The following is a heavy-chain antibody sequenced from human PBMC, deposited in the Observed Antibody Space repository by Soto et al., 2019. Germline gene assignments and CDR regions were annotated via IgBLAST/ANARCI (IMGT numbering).Heavy chain of an antibody. CDR3: ARDFCSSTSCAQSYGMDV. V-gene: IGHV3-11*04. D-gene: IGHD2-2*01. CDR1: GFTFSDYY. CDR2: ISSSGTTI. Sequence: PGGSLRLSCAASGFTFSDYYMSWIRQAPGKGLEWVSYISSSGTTIYYADSVKGRFTISRDNAKNSLYLQMNSLRAEDTAVYYCARDFCSSTSCAQSYGMDVWGQGTTVTLSS. J-gene: IGHJ6*02.